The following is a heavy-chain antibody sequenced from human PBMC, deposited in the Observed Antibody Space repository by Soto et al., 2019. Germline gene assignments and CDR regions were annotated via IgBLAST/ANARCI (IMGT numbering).Heavy chain of an antibody. CDR1: GGSISIGGYY. J-gene: IGHJ6*02. V-gene: IGHV4-31*03. Sequence: SETLSLTCTFSGGSISIGGYYWSWTRQHPGKGLACIGYIYYSGSTYYNPSLKSRVTISVDTSKNQFSLKLSSVTAADTAVYYCARETRQKLVPVWNYYYYGMDVWGQGTTVTVSS. CDR3: ARETRQKLVPVWNYYYYGMDV. D-gene: IGHD6-13*01. CDR2: IYYSGST.